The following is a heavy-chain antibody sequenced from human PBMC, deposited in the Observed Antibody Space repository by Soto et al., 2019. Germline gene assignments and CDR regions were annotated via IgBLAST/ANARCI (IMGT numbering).Heavy chain of an antibody. D-gene: IGHD4-17*01. Sequence: QVQLVESGGGVVQPERSLRLSCAASRFTFSNYAMHWVRQAPGKGLEWVAVISYDGSNKYYADSVQGRFTISRDNSKNTMYLQMNSLRAEDTAVYYCARGSNDYGDYNYFDYWGQGTLVTVSS. J-gene: IGHJ4*02. V-gene: IGHV3-30-3*01. CDR3: ARGSNDYGDYNYFDY. CDR1: RFTFSNYA. CDR2: ISYDGSNK.